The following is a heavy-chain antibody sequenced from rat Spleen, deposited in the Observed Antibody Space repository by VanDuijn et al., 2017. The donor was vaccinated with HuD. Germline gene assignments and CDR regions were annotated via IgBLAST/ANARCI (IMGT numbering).Heavy chain of an antibody. CDR1: GFTFSDFF. CDR2: ITNTGGST. J-gene: IGHJ3*01. D-gene: IGHD1-4*01. V-gene: IGHV5-20*01. CDR3: TRETTRVLNWFAY. Sequence: EVQLVESGGGLVQPGRSLKLSCAASGFTFSDFFMAWVRQAPAKGLEWVATITNTGGSTYYPDSVKGRFTISRDNAKSTLYLQMNSLRSEDTATYYCTRETTRVLNWFAYWGQGTLVTVSS.